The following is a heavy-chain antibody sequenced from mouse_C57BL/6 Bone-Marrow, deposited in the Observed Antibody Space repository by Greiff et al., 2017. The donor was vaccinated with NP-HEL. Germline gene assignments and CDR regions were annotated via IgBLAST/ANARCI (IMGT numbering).Heavy chain of an antibody. V-gene: IGHV3-6*01. Sequence: DVKLQESGPGLVKPSQSLSLTCSVTGYSITSGYYWNWIRQFPGNKLEWMGYISYDGSNNYNPSLKNRISITRDTSKNQFFLKLNSVTTEDTATYYCAREGILYYYGSSYDYFDYWGQGTTLTVSS. D-gene: IGHD1-1*01. CDR3: AREGILYYYGSSYDYFDY. CDR2: ISYDGSN. CDR1: GYSITSGYY. J-gene: IGHJ2*01.